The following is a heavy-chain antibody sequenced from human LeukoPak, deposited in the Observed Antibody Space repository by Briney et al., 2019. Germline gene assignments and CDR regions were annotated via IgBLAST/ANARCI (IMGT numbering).Heavy chain of an antibody. Sequence: ASVKVSCKASGYTFTSYDINSVRQATGQGLEWMGWMNPNSGGTNYAQKFQGRVTMTRDTSISTAYMELSRLRSDDTAVYYCASATGDYWGQGTLVTVSS. D-gene: IGHD2-15*01. CDR2: MNPNSGGT. V-gene: IGHV1-2*02. CDR1: GYTFTSYD. CDR3: ASATGDY. J-gene: IGHJ4*02.